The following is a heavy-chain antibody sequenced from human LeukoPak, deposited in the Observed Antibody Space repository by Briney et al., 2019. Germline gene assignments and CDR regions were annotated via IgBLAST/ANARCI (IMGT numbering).Heavy chain of an antibody. J-gene: IGHJ4*02. CDR1: GGSISSYY. V-gene: IGHV4-59*08. D-gene: IGHD4-17*01. Sequence: PSETLSLTCTVSGGSISSYYWSWLRQPPGKGLEWIGYIYYSGSTNYNPSLKSRVTISVDTSKNQFSLKLSSVTAADTAVYYCARLAYGGNSGSDYWGQGTLVTVSS. CDR3: ARLAYGGNSGSDY. CDR2: IYYSGST.